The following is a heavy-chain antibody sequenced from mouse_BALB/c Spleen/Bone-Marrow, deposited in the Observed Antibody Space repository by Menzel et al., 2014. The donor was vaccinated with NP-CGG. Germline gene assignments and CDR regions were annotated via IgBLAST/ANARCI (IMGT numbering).Heavy chain of an antibody. V-gene: IGHV1-4*01. CDR2: INPSSGYT. Sequence: QVQLKQSGAELARPGASVKMSCKASGYTFTSYTMHWVKQRPGQGLEWIGYINPSSGYTNYNQKFKDKATLTADKSSSTAYMQLSSLTSEDSAVYYCARSSGNYVLAYWGQGTLVTVSA. CDR1: GYTFTSYT. CDR3: ARSSGNYVLAY. D-gene: IGHD2-1*01. J-gene: IGHJ3*01.